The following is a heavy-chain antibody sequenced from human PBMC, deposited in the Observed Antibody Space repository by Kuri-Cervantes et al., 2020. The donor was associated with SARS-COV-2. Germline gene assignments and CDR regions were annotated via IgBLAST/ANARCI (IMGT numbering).Heavy chain of an antibody. J-gene: IGHJ6*02. CDR1: GFTFSSYA. CDR2: IWYDGSNK. V-gene: IGHV3-33*08. CDR3: ARDQRGRYFDWLLYDYGMDV. Sequence: GGSLRLSCAASGFTFSSYAMHWVRQAPGKGLEWVAVIWYDGSNKYYADSVKGRFTISRDNSKNTLYLQMNSLRAEDTAVYYCARDQRGRYFDWLLYDYGMDVWGQGTTVTVSS. D-gene: IGHD3-9*01.